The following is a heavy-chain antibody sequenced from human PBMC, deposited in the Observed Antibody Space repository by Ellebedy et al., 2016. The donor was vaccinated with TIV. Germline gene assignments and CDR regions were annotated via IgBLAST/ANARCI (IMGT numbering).Heavy chain of an antibody. Sequence: GESLKISXVGSGFTFSNYWMNWVRQAPGKGLEWVANINQDGSEKFYVGSVKGRFTISRDNAKNSLYLQMNSLRGEDTAVYYCARSTHQLLSNFDCWGQGTLVTVSS. CDR3: ARSTHQLLSNFDC. D-gene: IGHD2-2*01. J-gene: IGHJ4*02. CDR1: GFTFSNYW. CDR2: INQDGSEK. V-gene: IGHV3-7*01.